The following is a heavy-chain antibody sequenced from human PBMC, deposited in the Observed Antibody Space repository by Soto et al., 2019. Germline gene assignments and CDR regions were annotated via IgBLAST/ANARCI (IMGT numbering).Heavy chain of an antibody. J-gene: IGHJ6*02. Sequence: PGGSKLLSNTAFGFTISCYYLHWVSKDTGKGLEWVSAIGTARDTYYPVSVKGRFTISRKNAKNPMYLQMNSLRAEDTAVYYCARLSVISGARKPFGGGYSYYYDMDVWGQGTTVTVSS. CDR3: ARLSVISGARKPFGGGYSYYYDMDV. V-gene: IGHV3-13*01. CDR1: GFTISCYY. CDR2: IGTARDT. D-gene: IGHD1-20*01.